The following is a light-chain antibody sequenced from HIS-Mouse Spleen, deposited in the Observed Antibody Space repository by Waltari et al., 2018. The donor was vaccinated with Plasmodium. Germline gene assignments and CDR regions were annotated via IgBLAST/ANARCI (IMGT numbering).Light chain of an antibody. V-gene: IGKV3-15*01. J-gene: IGKJ1*01. CDR1: QRVSSY. Sequence: EIVLTQSPATLSLSPGERATLSCRASQRVSSYLAWYQQKPGQAPRLLLYGASTRATGIPARFSGSGSGTEFTLTISSMQSEDFAVYYCQQYNNWPQTFGQGTKVEIK. CDR2: GAS. CDR3: QQYNNWPQT.